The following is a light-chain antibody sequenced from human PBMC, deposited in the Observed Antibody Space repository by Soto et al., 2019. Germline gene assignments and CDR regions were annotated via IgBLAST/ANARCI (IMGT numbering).Light chain of an antibody. CDR2: GAS. CDR3: QQYNDWPPLT. CDR1: QSITTN. Sequence: EKVLTQSPVTLSVSLGERATLSCRASQSITTNLAWYQQKPGQAPRLLIFGASNRATGIPARFSGSGSGTDFSLVISSLQSKDSAITYCQQYNDWPPLTFGGGTKVEI. V-gene: IGKV3-15*01. J-gene: IGKJ4*01.